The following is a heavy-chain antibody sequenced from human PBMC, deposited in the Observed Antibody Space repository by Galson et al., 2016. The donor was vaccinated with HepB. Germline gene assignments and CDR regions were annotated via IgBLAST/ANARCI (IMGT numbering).Heavy chain of an antibody. J-gene: IGHJ4*02. CDR1: GFTFSLYE. V-gene: IGHV3-48*03. Sequence: SLRLSCAASGFTFSLYEMNWVRQAPGKGLEWVSYISSTGRTMYYADSVKGRFTVSRDNGKSSLFLQMTSLRAEDTAIYYCARDAEPESLFGVVPLDYWGQGSLVTVSS. CDR2: ISSTGRTM. D-gene: IGHD3-3*01. CDR3: ARDAEPESLFGVVPLDY.